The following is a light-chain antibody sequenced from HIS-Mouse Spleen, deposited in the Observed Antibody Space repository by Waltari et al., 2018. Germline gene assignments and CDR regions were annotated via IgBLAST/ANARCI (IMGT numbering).Light chain of an antibody. V-gene: IGLV1-44*01. J-gene: IGLJ1*01. Sequence: QSVLTQPPSASGTPGQRVTISCSGSSSNIGSNTVNWYQQLPGTAPKLLIYSNNTRPSGVPAGFSVSKSGTSASLAISGLQSEDEADYYCAAWDDSLNGNYVFGTGTKVTVL. CDR2: SNN. CDR3: AAWDDSLNGNYV. CDR1: SSNIGSNT.